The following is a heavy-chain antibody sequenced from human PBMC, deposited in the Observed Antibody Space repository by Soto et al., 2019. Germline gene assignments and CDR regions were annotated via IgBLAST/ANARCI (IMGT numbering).Heavy chain of an antibody. D-gene: IGHD6-19*01. J-gene: IGHJ4*02. CDR3: ARHTSGWHYYDY. Sequence: PGGSLRLSCAASGFNFSDHYMNWIRQAPGKGLEWVSYISGSSRYTNFADSVKGRFTISRDNAKNSLYLQMNSRRAEDTAVYYYARHTSGWHYYDYWGQGTPVTVSS. V-gene: IGHV3-11*06. CDR2: ISGSSRYT. CDR1: GFNFSDHY.